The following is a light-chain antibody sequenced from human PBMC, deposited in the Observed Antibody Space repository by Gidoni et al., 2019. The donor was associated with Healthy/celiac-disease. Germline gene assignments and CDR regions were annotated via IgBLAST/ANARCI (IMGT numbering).Light chain of an antibody. V-gene: IGKV1-39*01. Sequence: DIQMTQFPASRSASVGDRVTMNCRASQSISSYLIWQQQKPGKAPMLLFYAASSVPSGVPTRCSGSGSGAVFTLTISSLHHEDFATYCCQQSYSTPWTFGQGTKVEIK. CDR1: QSISSY. J-gene: IGKJ1*01. CDR3: QQSYSTPWT. CDR2: AAS.